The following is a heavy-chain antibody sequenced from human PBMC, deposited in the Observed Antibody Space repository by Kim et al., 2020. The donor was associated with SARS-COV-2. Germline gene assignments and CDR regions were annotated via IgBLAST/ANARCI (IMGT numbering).Heavy chain of an antibody. D-gene: IGHD3-22*01. CDR2: IYSGGST. CDR1: GFTVSSNY. Sequence: GGSLRLSCAASGFTVSSNYMSWVRQAPGKGLEWVSVIYSGGSTYYADSVKGRFTISRDNSKNTLYLQMNSLRAEDTAVYYCARERPSDYYDSSGYYWEGWDYWGQGTLVTVSS. CDR3: ARERPSDYYDSSGYYWEGWDY. V-gene: IGHV3-66*01. J-gene: IGHJ4*02.